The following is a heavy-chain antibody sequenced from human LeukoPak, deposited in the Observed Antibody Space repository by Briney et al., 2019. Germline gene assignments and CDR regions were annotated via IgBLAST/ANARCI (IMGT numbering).Heavy chain of an antibody. V-gene: IGHV3-49*04. Sequence: GGSLRLSCTASGFTFGDYAMSWVRQAPGKGLEWVGFIRSKAYGGTTEYAASVKGRFTISRDDSKSIAYLQMNSLKTEDTAVYYCTRNWNGEFDYWGQGTLVTVSS. CDR1: GFTFGDYA. CDR3: TRNWNGEFDY. D-gene: IGHD1-1*01. J-gene: IGHJ4*02. CDR2: IRSKAYGGTT.